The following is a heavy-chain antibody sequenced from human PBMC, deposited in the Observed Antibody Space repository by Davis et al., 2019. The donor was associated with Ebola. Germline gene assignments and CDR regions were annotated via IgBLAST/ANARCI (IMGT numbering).Heavy chain of an antibody. D-gene: IGHD5-24*01. J-gene: IGHJ3*02. CDR2: ISAYNGNT. CDR1: GYTFTSYG. Sequence: SVNVSCKSSGYTFTSYGISWVRQSPGQGLEWIGWISAYNGNTNYAQKLQGRVTMTTETSTSKAYMELRSLRSDNTAVYYIASESNDGYNLLENAFDIWGQGRMVNVSS. CDR3: ASESNDGYNLLENAFDI. V-gene: IGHV1-18*01.